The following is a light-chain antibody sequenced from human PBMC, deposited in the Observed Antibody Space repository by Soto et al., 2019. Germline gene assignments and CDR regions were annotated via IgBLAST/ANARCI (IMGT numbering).Light chain of an antibody. CDR1: QSVSSSY. Sequence: EIVLTQSPGTLSLSPGERATLSCRASQSVSSSYLAWYQQKPGQAPRLLIYGASSRATGIPDRFSGSGSGTDFTLTISRLGPEDFAVYYCQQYGSSRTLGQGTKVDIK. V-gene: IGKV3-20*01. CDR3: QQYGSSRT. J-gene: IGKJ1*01. CDR2: GAS.